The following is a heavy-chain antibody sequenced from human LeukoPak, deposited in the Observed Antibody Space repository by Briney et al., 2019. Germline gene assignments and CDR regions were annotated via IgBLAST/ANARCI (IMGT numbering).Heavy chain of an antibody. CDR3: ARDIGYTSSFSLDYMDV. CDR1: GFTVSSNY. V-gene: IGHV3-53*01. D-gene: IGHD6-6*01. CDR2: IFSGGST. J-gene: IGHJ6*03. Sequence: PGGSLRLSCAASGFTVSSNYMSWVRQAPGKGLEWVSVIFSGGSTYYADSVKGRYTISRDNSKNTMYLQMNSLRAEDTAVYYCARDIGYTSSFSLDYMDVWGKGTTVTVSS.